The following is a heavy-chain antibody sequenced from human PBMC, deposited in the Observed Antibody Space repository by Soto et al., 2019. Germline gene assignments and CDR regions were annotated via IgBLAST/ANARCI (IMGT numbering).Heavy chain of an antibody. CDR2: ISYDGSNK. CDR1: AFTFSSYA. CDR3: ARPGSSGYHRYPRGSNDALDV. J-gene: IGHJ3*01. D-gene: IGHD6-19*01. Sequence: GSLRLSCAASAFTFSSYARHWVRQAPGKGLEWVAVISYDGSNKYYADSVKGRFTISRDNSKNTLYLQMNSLRHEDTALYSWARPGSSGYHRYPRGSNDALDV. V-gene: IGHV3-30-3*01.